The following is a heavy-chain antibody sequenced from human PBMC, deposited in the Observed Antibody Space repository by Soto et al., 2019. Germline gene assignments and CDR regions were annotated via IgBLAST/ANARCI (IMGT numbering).Heavy chain of an antibody. J-gene: IGHJ4*02. CDR2: INGDGSEE. CDR1: GFTFSTSW. V-gene: IGHV3-7*01. D-gene: IGHD3-10*01. CDR3: AAGFPPDY. Sequence: EVQLVESGGVLVQPGGSLRVSCAASGFTFSTSWMNRVRQAPGKGLEWVANINGDGSEEYYVDSVRGRFTISRDNVKNSLFLQMNSLRAEDTAVYYCAAGFPPDYWGQGTLVTVSS.